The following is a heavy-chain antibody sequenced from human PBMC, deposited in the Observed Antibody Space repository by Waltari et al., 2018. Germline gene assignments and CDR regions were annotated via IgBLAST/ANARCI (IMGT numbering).Heavy chain of an antibody. CDR3: ARESAVYNWNDANYYYYGMDV. CDR2: IKKDGSEK. J-gene: IGHJ6*02. Sequence: EVQLVESGGGLVQPGGSLRLSCAASGFTFSSYWMSWVRQAPGTGLEWVANIKKDGSEKYYVDSVKGRFTISRDNAKNSLYLQMNSLRAEDTAVYYCARESAVYNWNDANYYYYGMDVWGQGTTVTVSS. D-gene: IGHD1-1*01. CDR1: GFTFSSYW. V-gene: IGHV3-7*01.